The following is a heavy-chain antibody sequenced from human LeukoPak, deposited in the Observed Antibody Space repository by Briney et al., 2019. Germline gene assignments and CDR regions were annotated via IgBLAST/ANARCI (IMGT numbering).Heavy chain of an antibody. CDR3: ARAYMTATRHFDY. CDR1: GYTFTGYY. Sequence: GASVKVSCKASGYTFTGYYMHWVRQAPGQGLEWMGGIIPVFGTAKYAQNFQGRVTITADESTSTAYMELSSLRSEDTAVYYCARAYMTATRHFDYWGQGTLVTVSS. CDR2: IIPVFGTA. D-gene: IGHD2-21*02. J-gene: IGHJ4*02. V-gene: IGHV1-69*13.